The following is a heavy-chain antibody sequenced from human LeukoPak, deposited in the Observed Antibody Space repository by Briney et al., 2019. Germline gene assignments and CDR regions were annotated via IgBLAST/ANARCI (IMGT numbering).Heavy chain of an antibody. D-gene: IGHD2-15*01. J-gene: IGHJ4*02. CDR2: IYYSGST. CDR1: GGSISSYY. CDR3: ARRYCSGGSCSIDY. V-gene: IGHV4-59*01. Sequence: PSETLSLTCTVSGGSISSYYWSWIRQPPGKGLEWIGYIYYSGSTNYNPSLKSRVTISVDTSKNQFSLKLSSVTAADTAVYYCARRYCSGGSCSIDYWGQGTLVTVSS.